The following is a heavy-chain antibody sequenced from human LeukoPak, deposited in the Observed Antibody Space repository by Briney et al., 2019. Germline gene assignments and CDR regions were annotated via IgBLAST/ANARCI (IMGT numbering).Heavy chain of an antibody. CDR1: GFIFSSYA. CDR3: AKDRIGTYYFFDS. V-gene: IGHV3-23*01. CDR2: ISGSGGTR. D-gene: IGHD3-10*01. J-gene: IGHJ4*02. Sequence: GXSLRLSCTASGFIFSSYAMTWVRQAPGKGLEWVSAISGSGGTRYYANSVKGRFTTSRDNTKNTVYLQMNRLRADDTAVYYCAKDRIGTYYFFDSWGQGTLVTVSS.